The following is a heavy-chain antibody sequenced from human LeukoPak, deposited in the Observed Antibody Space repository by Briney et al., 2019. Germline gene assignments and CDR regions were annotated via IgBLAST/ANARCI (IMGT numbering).Heavy chain of an antibody. CDR2: IRHDGSNK. V-gene: IGHV3-30*02. J-gene: IGHJ6*03. Sequence: GGSLRLSCAASGFTFSSYSMNWVRQAPGKGLEWVAFIRHDGSNKYYADSVKGRFTVSRDNSKNTLYLQMKSLRAEDTAVYYCAKGGGYEAQYCYYYLDVWGKGTTVTISS. CDR1: GFTFSSYS. D-gene: IGHD5-12*01. CDR3: AKGGGYEAQYCYYYLDV.